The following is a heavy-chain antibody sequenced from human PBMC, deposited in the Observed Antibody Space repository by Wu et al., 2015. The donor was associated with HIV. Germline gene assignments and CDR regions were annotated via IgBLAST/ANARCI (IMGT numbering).Heavy chain of an antibody. J-gene: IGHJ6*03. Sequence: QVQLLQSGAEVKKPGASVKVSCKASGYTFTSYYMHWVRQAPGQGLEWMGIINPSGGSTSYAQKFQGRVTMTRDTSTSTVYMELSSLRSEDTAVYYCARDPVWRAARAYYYYYMDVWGKGTTGHRLL. CDR3: ARDPVWRAARAYYYYYMDV. CDR2: INPSGGST. D-gene: IGHD6-6*01. CDR1: GYTFTSYY. V-gene: IGHV1-46*03.